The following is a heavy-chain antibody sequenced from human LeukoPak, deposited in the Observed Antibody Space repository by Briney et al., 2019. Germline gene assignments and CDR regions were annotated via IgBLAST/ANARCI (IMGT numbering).Heavy chain of an antibody. D-gene: IGHD2-21*02. J-gene: IGHJ6*02. Sequence: ASVKVSCKASGYTFTSYDINWVRQATGQGLEWMGWMNPNGGNTGYAQEFQGRVTMTRNTSISTAYMELSSLRSEDTAVYYCASAYCGGGCYPNYGMDVWGQGTTVTVSS. V-gene: IGHV1-8*01. CDR1: GYTFTSYD. CDR3: ASAYCGGGCYPNYGMDV. CDR2: MNPNGGNT.